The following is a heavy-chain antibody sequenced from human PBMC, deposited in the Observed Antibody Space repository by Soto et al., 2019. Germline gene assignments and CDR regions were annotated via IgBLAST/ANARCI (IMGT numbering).Heavy chain of an antibody. Sequence: ASVKVSCKASGYTFTSYGISWVRQAPGQGLEWMGWISAYNGNTNYAQKFQGRVTMTTDTSTSTAYMELRSLRSDDTAVYYCASSPSYYYGMDVWGQGTTVTVSS. CDR3: ASSPSYYYGMDV. CDR2: ISAYNGNT. V-gene: IGHV1-18*01. J-gene: IGHJ6*02. CDR1: GYTFTSYG.